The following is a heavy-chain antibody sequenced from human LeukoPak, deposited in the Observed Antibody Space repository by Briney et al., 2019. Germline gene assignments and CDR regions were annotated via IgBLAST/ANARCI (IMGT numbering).Heavy chain of an antibody. CDR1: GFTFSSYA. J-gene: IGHJ6*03. V-gene: IGHV3-30*01. CDR2: ISYDGSNK. Sequence: GGSLRLSCAASGFTFSSYAMHWVRQAPGKGLEWAAVISYDGSNKYYADSVKGRFTISRDNSKNTLYLQKNSLRAEDTAVYYCARDTGMPLPRAYYMDVWGKGTTVTVSS. CDR3: ARDTGMPLPRAYYMDV. D-gene: IGHD2-2*01.